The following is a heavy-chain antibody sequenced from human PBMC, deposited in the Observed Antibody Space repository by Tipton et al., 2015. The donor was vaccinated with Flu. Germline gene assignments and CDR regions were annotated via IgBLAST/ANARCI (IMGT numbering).Heavy chain of an antibody. D-gene: IGHD3-10*01. Sequence: QLVQSGAEVKKPGASVKVSCKASGNTFTGYYMHCVRQAPGQGLEWMGWINPNSGGTNYAQKFQGRVTMTRDTFISTAYMELSRLRSDDTAVYYCARDPSGFNDAFDIWGQGTMVTVSS. CDR3: ARDPSGFNDAFDI. V-gene: IGHV1-2*02. J-gene: IGHJ3*02. CDR2: INPNSGGT. CDR1: GNTFTGYY.